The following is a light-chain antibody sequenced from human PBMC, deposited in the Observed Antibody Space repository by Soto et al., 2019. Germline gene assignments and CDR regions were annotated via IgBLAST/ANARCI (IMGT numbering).Light chain of an antibody. CDR2: DAS. Sequence: DIQMTQSPSTLSASVGDRVTITCRASQTISSWLAWYQQKPGKAPKLLIFDASILESGVPSRLSGSGSGTDFTLSISSLQPDDFGTYYCQQYNDYSYTFGQGTKVDIK. CDR3: QQYNDYSYT. J-gene: IGKJ2*01. CDR1: QTISSW. V-gene: IGKV1-5*01.